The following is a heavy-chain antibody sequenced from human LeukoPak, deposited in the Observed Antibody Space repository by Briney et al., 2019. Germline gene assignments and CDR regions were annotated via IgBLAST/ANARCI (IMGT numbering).Heavy chain of an antibody. D-gene: IGHD2-21*01. CDR1: GYTFTGYY. J-gene: IGHJ6*03. V-gene: IGHV1-2*02. Sequence: GASVKVSCKASGYTFTGYYMHWVRQAPGQGLEWMGWINPNSGGTNYAQKFQGRVTMTRDTSISTAYMELSRLRSDDTAVYYCARAQNCCGDCYLPYYYYYYMDVWGKGTTVTVSS. CDR3: ARAQNCCGDCYLPYYYYYYMDV. CDR2: INPNSGGT.